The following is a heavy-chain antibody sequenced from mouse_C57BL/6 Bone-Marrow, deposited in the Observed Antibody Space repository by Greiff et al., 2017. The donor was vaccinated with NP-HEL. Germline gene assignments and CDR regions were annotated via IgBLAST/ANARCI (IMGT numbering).Heavy chain of an antibody. CDR1: GYTFTSYW. D-gene: IGHD1-1*02. CDR3: VYGSSWFAY. V-gene: IGHV1-7*01. Sequence: VQLKQSGAELAKPGASVKLSCKASGYTFTSYWMHWVKQRPGQGLEWIGYINPSSGYTKYNQKFKDKATLTADKSSSTAYMQLSSLTYEDSAVYYCVYGSSWFAYWGQGTLVTVSA. J-gene: IGHJ3*01. CDR2: INPSSGYT.